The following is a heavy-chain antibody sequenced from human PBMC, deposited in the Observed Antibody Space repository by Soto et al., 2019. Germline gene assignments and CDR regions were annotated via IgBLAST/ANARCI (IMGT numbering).Heavy chain of an antibody. CDR2: IYFSGST. D-gene: IGHD1-7*01. CDR1: GDSVSSGFYY. Sequence: QVQLQESGPGLVKPSETLSLTCTVSGDSVSSGFYYWNWIRQPPGKGLEWIGYIYFSGSTNYNPALKSRLTIFLDTSNNHCSLTLNSVTAADTAVYYCATDPITGTGWHSSCCGMHVWGQGTPVTVSS. V-gene: IGHV4-61*03. J-gene: IGHJ6*02. CDR3: ATDPITGTGWHSSCCGMHV.